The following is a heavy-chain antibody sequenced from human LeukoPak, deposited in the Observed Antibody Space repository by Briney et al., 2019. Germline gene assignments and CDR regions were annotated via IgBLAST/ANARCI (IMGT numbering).Heavy chain of an antibody. D-gene: IGHD2-2*01. CDR3: ARRQYCSSTSCSRGMDV. CDR2: ISWNSGSI. J-gene: IGHJ6*02. V-gene: IGHV3-9*01. Sequence: GRSLRLSCAASGFTFDDYAMHWVRQAPGKGLEWVSGISWNSGSIGYADSVKGRFTISRDNAKNSLYLQMNSLRAEDTALYYCARRQYCSSTSCSRGMDVWGQGTTVTVSS. CDR1: GFTFDDYA.